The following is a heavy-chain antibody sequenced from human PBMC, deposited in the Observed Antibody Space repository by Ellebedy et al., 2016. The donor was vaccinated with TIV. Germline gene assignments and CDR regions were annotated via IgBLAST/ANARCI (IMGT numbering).Heavy chain of an antibody. J-gene: IGHJ4*02. V-gene: IGHV1-46*01. Sequence: AASVKVSCKASGYTFTSYYMHWVRQAPGQGLEWMGVINPSGAHTTYTQKFQGRVTMTRDTSTSTVYMDLSSLRSDDPAVYYCAIGLPQQWLGPKFDYWGQGTLVTVSS. CDR3: AIGLPQQWLGPKFDY. CDR2: INPSGAHT. D-gene: IGHD6-19*01. CDR1: GYTFTSYY.